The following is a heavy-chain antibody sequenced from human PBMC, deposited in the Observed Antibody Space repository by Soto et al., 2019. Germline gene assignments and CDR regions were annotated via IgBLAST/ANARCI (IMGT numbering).Heavy chain of an antibody. J-gene: IGHJ4*02. CDR3: AKDSSHYDFWSGYSGSYFDY. D-gene: IGHD3-3*01. CDR1: GYTFTSYA. V-gene: IGHV1-3*01. Sequence: GASVKVSCKASGYTFTSYAMHWVRQAPGQRLEWMGWINAGNGNTKYSQKFQGRVTITRDTSASTAYMELSSLRSEDTAVYYCAKDSSHYDFWSGYSGSYFDYWGQGTLVTVSS. CDR2: INAGNGNT.